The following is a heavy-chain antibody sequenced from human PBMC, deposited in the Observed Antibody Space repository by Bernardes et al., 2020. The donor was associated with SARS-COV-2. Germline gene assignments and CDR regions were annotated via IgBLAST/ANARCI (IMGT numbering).Heavy chain of an antibody. CDR3: ARGRPNGKYDY. Sequence: SETLSLSCAVYSGSFNDYYWTWIRQPPGKGLEWMGDINHSGTTNYKPSLKSRVTISIDTSRNQFFLTLTSVTAADTAVYYCARGRPNGKYDYWGHGTLVTVSS. CDR2: INHSGTT. J-gene: IGHJ4*01. V-gene: IGHV4-34*01. CDR1: SGSFNDYY.